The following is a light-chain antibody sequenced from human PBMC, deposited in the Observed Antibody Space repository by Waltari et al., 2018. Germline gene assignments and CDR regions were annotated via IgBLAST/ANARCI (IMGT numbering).Light chain of an antibody. Sequence: DIVMTQSPDSLAVSLGERATINCNSSQSVVYSSNNKNYLAWYQQKPGQPPKLLIYWASTRESGVPDRFSGSGSGTDFTLTISSLQAEDVAVYYCQQYYSTSFTFGPGTKVDIK. V-gene: IGKV4-1*01. CDR3: QQYYSTSFT. J-gene: IGKJ3*01. CDR2: WAS. CDR1: QSVVYSSNNKNY.